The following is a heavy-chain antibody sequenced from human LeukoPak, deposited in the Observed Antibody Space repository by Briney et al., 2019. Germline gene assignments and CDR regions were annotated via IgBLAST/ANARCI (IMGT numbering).Heavy chain of an antibody. J-gene: IGHJ5*02. Sequence: GGSLRLSCAAAGVTFSSYWMSWVRQAPGKGLEWGANIKQDGSEKYYVDSVKGRFTISRDNAKNSLYLQMNSLRAEDTAVYYCARDMGWLPRPWGQGTLVTVSS. CDR1: GVTFSSYW. D-gene: IGHD5-12*01. V-gene: IGHV3-7*01. CDR2: IKQDGSEK. CDR3: ARDMGWLPRP.